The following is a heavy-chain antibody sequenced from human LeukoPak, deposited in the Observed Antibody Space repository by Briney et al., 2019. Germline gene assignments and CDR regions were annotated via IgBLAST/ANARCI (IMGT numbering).Heavy chain of an antibody. Sequence: PGGSLRLSCAASGVTFSTFWMNWVRQAPGKGLEWVANIKQDGSEKYYVDSVKGRFTISRDNAKNSLYLQMNSLRGEDTAVYYCAAGSSVDYWGPGTLVTVSS. D-gene: IGHD3-10*01. J-gene: IGHJ4*02. CDR1: GVTFSTFW. CDR2: IKQDGSEK. CDR3: AAGSSVDY. V-gene: IGHV3-7*02.